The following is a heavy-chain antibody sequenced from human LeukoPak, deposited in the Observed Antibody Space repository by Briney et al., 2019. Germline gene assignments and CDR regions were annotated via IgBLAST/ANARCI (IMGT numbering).Heavy chain of an antibody. V-gene: IGHV3-48*04. Sequence: GGSLRLSCAASGFTFSSYSMNWVRQAPGKGLEWVSYISSSSSTIYYADSVKGRFTISRDNAKNSLYLQMNSLRAEDTAVYYCARDSGGTGDYSFDYWGQGTLVTVSS. D-gene: IGHD7-27*01. J-gene: IGHJ4*02. CDR3: ARDSGGTGDYSFDY. CDR2: ISSSSSTI. CDR1: GFTFSSYS.